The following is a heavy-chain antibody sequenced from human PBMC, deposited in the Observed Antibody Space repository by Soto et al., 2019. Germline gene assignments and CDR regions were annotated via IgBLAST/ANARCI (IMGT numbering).Heavy chain of an antibody. Sequence: SETLSLTCTVSGASMNSYHWSWIRQPAGKGLEWIGHIHSSGSTNYNPSLKSRVTMSVDTSKNQFSLRLMSLTAADTAVYYCATPTPLRGAMITNINFDFWGQGTPVTVSS. V-gene: IGHV4-4*07. CDR3: ATPTPLRGAMITNINFDF. J-gene: IGHJ4*02. CDR1: GASMNSYH. D-gene: IGHD3-10*01. CDR2: IHSSGST.